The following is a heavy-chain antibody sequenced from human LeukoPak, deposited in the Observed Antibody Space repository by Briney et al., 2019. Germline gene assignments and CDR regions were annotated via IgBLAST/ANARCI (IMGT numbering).Heavy chain of an antibody. J-gene: IGHJ4*02. D-gene: IGHD1-26*01. Sequence: SETLSLTCAVYGGSFSGYYWSWIRQPPGKGLEWIGEINHSGSTNYNPSLKSRVTISVDTSKNQFSLKLSSVTAADMAVYYCATRLGNWGQGTLVTVSS. CDR2: INHSGST. CDR1: GGSFSGYY. CDR3: ATRLGN. V-gene: IGHV4-34*01.